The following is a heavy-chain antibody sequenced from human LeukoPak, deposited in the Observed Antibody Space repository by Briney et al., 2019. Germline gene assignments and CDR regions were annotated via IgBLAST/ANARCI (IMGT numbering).Heavy chain of an antibody. V-gene: IGHV3-30-3*01. CDR3: ARDYDFWSGYYIYYYYGMDV. CDR1: GFTFSSYA. J-gene: IGHJ6*02. Sequence: GGSLRLSCAASGFTFSSYAIHWVRQAPGKGLEWVAVIAIDGINKYYADSVKGRFTISRDNSKNTLYLQMNSLRAEDTAVYYCARDYDFWSGYYIYYYYGMDVWGQGTTVTVSS. D-gene: IGHD3-3*01. CDR2: IAIDGINK.